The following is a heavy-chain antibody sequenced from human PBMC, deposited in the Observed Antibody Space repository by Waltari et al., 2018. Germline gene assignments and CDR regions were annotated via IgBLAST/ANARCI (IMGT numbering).Heavy chain of an antibody. CDR2: IYHSGST. V-gene: IGHV4-38-2*01. D-gene: IGHD3-10*01. CDR1: GYSISSGYY. J-gene: IGHJ4*02. CDR3: ARVWFREPIDFDY. Sequence: QVQLQESGPGLVKPSETLSLTCAVSGYSISSGYYWGWIRQPPGKGLEWIGSIYHSGSTYYNPSLKSRVTISVDTSKNQFSLKLSSVTAADTAVYYCARVWFREPIDFDYWGQGTLVTVSS.